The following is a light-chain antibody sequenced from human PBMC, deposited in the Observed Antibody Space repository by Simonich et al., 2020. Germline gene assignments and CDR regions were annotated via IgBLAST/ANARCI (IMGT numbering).Light chain of an antibody. CDR1: QSVSSSS. J-gene: IGKJ2*01. CDR2: DAS. V-gene: IGKV3D-20*01. Sequence: EIVLTQSPGTLSLSPGERPTLSCRASQSVSSSSLAWYQQKPGLAPRLLIYDASSRATGIPDRFSGSGSGTDFTLTISRLEPEDFAVYYCQQYGSSPYTFGQGTKLEIK. CDR3: QQYGSSPYT.